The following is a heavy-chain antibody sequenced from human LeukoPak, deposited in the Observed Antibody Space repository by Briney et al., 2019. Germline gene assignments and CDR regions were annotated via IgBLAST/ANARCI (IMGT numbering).Heavy chain of an antibody. CDR2: INPNSGGT. V-gene: IGHV1-2*02. Sequence: ASVKVSCKASGYTFTGYYIHWVRQAPGQGLEWMGWINPNSGGTNYAQKFQGRVTMTRDTSISTAYMEVSRLRSDDTAVYYCARRSYLVGAPFDSWGQGTLVTVSS. D-gene: IGHD1-26*01. CDR3: ARRSYLVGAPFDS. CDR1: GYTFTGYY. J-gene: IGHJ4*02.